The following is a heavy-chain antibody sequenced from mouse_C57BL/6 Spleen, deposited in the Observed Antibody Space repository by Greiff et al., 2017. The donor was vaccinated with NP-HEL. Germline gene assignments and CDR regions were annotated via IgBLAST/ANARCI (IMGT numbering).Heavy chain of an antibody. CDR3: ARAYYYGQGGWYFDV. CDR2: ISDGGSYT. Sequence: EVKLMESGGGLVKPGGSLKLSCAASGFTFSSYAMSWVRQTPEKRLEWVATISDGGSYTYYPDNVKGRFTISRDNAKNNLYLQMSHLKSEDTAMYYCARAYYYGQGGWYFDVWGTGTTVTVSS. D-gene: IGHD1-1*01. J-gene: IGHJ1*03. CDR1: GFTFSSYA. V-gene: IGHV5-4*03.